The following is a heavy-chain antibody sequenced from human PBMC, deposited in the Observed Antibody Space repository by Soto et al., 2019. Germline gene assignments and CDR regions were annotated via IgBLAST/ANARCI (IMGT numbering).Heavy chain of an antibody. J-gene: IGHJ6*02. D-gene: IGHD6-19*01. Sequence: PSETLSLTCAVYGESFSGYYWSWIRQPPGKGLEWIGEINHSGVTNYKPSLKRRVTISVDTSKNQFSLQLKSVTAADTALYYCARFSGSYYYAMDVWGQGSTVTVSS. V-gene: IGHV4-34*01. CDR2: INHSGVT. CDR1: GESFSGYY. CDR3: ARFSGSYYYAMDV.